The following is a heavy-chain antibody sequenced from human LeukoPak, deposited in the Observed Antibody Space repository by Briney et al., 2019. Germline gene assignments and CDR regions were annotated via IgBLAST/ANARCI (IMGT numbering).Heavy chain of an antibody. CDR2: ISTMSSTK. CDR3: AKDSDYYHSSGYYYAYFQH. CDR1: GFTFSSYD. V-gene: IGHV3-48*02. D-gene: IGHD3-22*01. Sequence: GGSLRLSCAASGFTFSSYDMNWVRQAPGKGLEWVSYISTMSSTKYYADSVKGRFTISRDNAKNSLYLQMNSLRDEDTAVYYCAKDSDYYHSSGYYYAYFQHWGQGTLVTVSS. J-gene: IGHJ1*01.